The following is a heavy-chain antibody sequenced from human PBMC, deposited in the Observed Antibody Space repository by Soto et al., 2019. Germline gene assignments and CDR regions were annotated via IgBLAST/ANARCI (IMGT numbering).Heavy chain of an antibody. V-gene: IGHV4-39*01. Sequence: ETLSLTCTVSGDSIISSNYYWAWIRQSPEKGLEWIGNMYYSGSTYYNLSLKSRVTMSVDTSKNQLSLKISSVTAADTSVYYCARIVVIPAAPDYYNYYGVDVWGQGTTVTVSS. CDR1: GDSIISSNYY. CDR3: ARIVVIPAAPDYYNYYGVDV. D-gene: IGHD2-2*01. J-gene: IGHJ6*02. CDR2: MYYSGST.